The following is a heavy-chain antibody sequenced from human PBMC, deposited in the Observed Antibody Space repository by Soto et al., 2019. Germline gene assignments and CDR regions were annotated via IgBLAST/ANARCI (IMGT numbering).Heavy chain of an antibody. CDR3: ARAGPHYYDSSGYNWFDP. V-gene: IGHV4-34*01. CDR2: INHSGST. D-gene: IGHD3-22*01. J-gene: IGHJ5*02. Sequence: QVQLQQWGAGLLKPSETLSLTCAVYGGSFSGYYWSWIRQPPGKGLEWIGEINHSGSTNYNPSLTSRVTISVDTSKNQFSLKLSSVTAADTAVYYCARAGPHYYDSSGYNWFDPWGQGTLVTVSS. CDR1: GGSFSGYY.